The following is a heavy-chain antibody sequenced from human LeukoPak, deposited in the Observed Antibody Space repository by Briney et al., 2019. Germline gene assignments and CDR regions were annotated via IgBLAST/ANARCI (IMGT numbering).Heavy chain of an antibody. CDR3: ATTTGYSSGWYLDYYYMDV. D-gene: IGHD6-19*01. Sequence: ASVKVSCKVSGYTLTELSMHWVRQAPGKGLEWMGGFDPEDGETIYAQKFQGRVTMTEDTSTDTAYMELSSLRSEDTAVYYCATTTGYSSGWYLDYYYMDVWGKGTTVTVSS. J-gene: IGHJ6*03. V-gene: IGHV1-24*01. CDR2: FDPEDGET. CDR1: GYTLTELS.